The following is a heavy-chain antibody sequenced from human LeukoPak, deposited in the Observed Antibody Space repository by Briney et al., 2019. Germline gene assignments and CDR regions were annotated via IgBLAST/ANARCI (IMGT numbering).Heavy chain of an antibody. J-gene: IGHJ2*01. CDR3: ARQGMIARWYFDL. CDR2: IYYSGST. Sequence: SETLSLTCTVSGYSISSGYYWSWIRQPPGKGLEWIGYIYYSGSTNYNPSLKSRVTISVDTSKNQFSLKLSSVTAADTAVYYCARQGMIARWYFDLWGRGTLVTVSS. CDR1: GYSISSGYY. D-gene: IGHD3-22*01. V-gene: IGHV4-59*08.